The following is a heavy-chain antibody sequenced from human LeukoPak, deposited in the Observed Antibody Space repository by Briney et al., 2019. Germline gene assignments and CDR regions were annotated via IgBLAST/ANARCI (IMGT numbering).Heavy chain of an antibody. CDR1: GGPFSGYF. CDR2: IHNSGTT. Sequence: SETLSLTCAVSGGPFSGYFWSWIRQTSGKGLEWIGEIHNSGTTNYNPSLNSRVTISEDTSKNQFYLNLSSVTATDTAVYYCARRYYYNLGSFPFDFWGQGTLVTVSS. CDR3: ARRYYYNLGSFPFDF. V-gene: IGHV4-34*01. D-gene: IGHD3-10*01. J-gene: IGHJ4*02.